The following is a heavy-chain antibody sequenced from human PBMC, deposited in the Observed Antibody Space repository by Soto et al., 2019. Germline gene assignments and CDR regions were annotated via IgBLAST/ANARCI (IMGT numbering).Heavy chain of an antibody. J-gene: IGHJ4*02. CDR2: ISSGGGSP. V-gene: IGHV3-23*01. CDR1: GFTFSDYA. Sequence: PXGSLRLSCAASGFTFSDYAMSWVRQAPGKGLEWVSSISSGGGSPYYADSVKGRFTISRNNSKNTLFLQMNSLRAEDTAVYYCAKGDGRIVPRHFDYWGQGTLVTVSS. CDR3: AKGDGRIVPRHFDY. D-gene: IGHD1-26*01.